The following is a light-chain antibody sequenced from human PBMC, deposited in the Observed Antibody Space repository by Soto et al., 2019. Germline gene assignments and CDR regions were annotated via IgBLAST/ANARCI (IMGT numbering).Light chain of an antibody. CDR2: GAS. CDR3: QQYGRSPYT. Sequence: EIVLTQSPGTLSLSPGERATLSCRASQSVSSSYLAWYQQNPGQAPRLLIYGASSRATGIPDRFSGSGSGTDFTLTISRLEPEDFAVYHCQQYGRSPYTFGQGTKLEIK. V-gene: IGKV3-20*01. J-gene: IGKJ2*01. CDR1: QSVSSSY.